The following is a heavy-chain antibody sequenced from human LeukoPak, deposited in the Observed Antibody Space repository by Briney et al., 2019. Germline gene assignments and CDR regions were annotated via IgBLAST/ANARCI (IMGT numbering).Heavy chain of an antibody. CDR3: ARNDYVWGSYRLNWLDP. D-gene: IGHD3-16*02. Sequence: TSETLSLTCAVYGGSFSGYYWSWIRQPPGKGLEWIGEINHSGSTNYNPSLKSRVTISVDTSKNQFSLKLSSVTAADTAVYYCARNDYVWGSYRLNWLDPWGQGTLVTVSS. CDR2: INHSGST. J-gene: IGHJ5*02. V-gene: IGHV4-34*01. CDR1: GGSFSGYY.